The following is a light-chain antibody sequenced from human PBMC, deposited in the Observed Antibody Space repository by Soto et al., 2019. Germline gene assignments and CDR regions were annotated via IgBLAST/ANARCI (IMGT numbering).Light chain of an antibody. V-gene: IGLV2-14*01. CDR1: SSDVGGYNY. Sequence: QSVLTQPATVSGSPGQSITISCTGTSSDVGGYNYVSWYQQHPGKAPKLMIYEVSNRPSGVSNRFSGSKSGNTASLTIYGLQAEDEADYYCSSYTSSSTLRVFGTGTKVTV. CDR3: SSYTSSSTLRV. CDR2: EVS. J-gene: IGLJ1*01.